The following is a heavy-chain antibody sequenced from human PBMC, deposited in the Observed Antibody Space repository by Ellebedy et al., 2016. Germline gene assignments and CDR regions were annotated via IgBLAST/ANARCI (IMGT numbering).Heavy chain of an antibody. D-gene: IGHD2-15*01. CDR2: ISAYNGET. J-gene: IGHJ3*02. Sequence: ASVKVSCXASGYIFSSYDMSWVRQAPGQGLEWVGRISAYNGETKSAQKLQGRLTMTTDTSTSTAYMELRSLRSDDTAVYYCASAKWWPKRYDAFDIWGQGTMVTVSS. V-gene: IGHV1-18*01. CDR3: ASAKWWPKRYDAFDI. CDR1: GYIFSSYD.